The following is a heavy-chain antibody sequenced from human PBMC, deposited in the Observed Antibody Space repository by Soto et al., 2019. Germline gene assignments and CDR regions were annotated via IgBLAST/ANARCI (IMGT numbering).Heavy chain of an antibody. CDR3: ARDREVAATGRYFPH. D-gene: IGHD2-15*01. Sequence: QVQLQESGPGLVKPSGTLSLTCAVSGGSISSSNWWSWVRQPPGKGLEWIGEIYHSGSTNYNPSPKSRVTISVAKSKNPFSLNLTSVTAADTAVYYCARDREVAATGRYFPHWGQGTLVTVSS. CDR1: GGSISSSNW. CDR2: IYHSGST. J-gene: IGHJ1*01. V-gene: IGHV4-4*02.